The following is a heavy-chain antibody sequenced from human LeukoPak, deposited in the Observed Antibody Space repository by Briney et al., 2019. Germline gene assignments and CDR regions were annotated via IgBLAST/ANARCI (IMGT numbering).Heavy chain of an antibody. CDR3: ARKAAAFDY. V-gene: IGHV4-34*01. Sequence: SETLSLTCAVYGGSFSGYYWSWIRQPPGKGLEWIGEINHSGSTNYNPSLKSRVTISVDTSKNQFSLKLSSVTAADTAVYYCARKAAAFDYWGQGTLVTVSS. J-gene: IGHJ4*02. D-gene: IGHD6-13*01. CDR2: INHSGST. CDR1: GGSFSGYY.